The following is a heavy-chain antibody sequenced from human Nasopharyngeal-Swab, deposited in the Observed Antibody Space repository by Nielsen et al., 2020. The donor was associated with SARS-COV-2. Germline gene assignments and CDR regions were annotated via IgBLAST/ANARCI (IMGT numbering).Heavy chain of an antibody. CDR1: GFTFSNYA. D-gene: IGHD6-19*01. CDR3: AKGYSSGWVPYEY. J-gene: IGHJ4*02. V-gene: IGHV3-23*01. CDR2: ISGSGGTI. Sequence: GGSLRLSCVASGFTFSNYAMNWVRQAPGKGLEWVSGISGSGGTIYYVDPVKGRFTISRDNSRNSLYLHMSNLRAEDTAIYYCAKGYSSGWVPYEYWGQGTLVTVSS.